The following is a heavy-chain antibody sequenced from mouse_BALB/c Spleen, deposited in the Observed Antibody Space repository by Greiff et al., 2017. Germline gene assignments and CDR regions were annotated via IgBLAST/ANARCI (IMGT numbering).Heavy chain of an antibody. D-gene: IGHD1-1*01. CDR2: ISYSGST. J-gene: IGHJ3*01. Sequence: VQLKESGPGLVKPSQSLSLTCTVTGYSITSDYAWNWIRQFPGNKLEWMGYISYSGSTSYNPSLKSRISITRDTSKNQFFLQLNSVTTEDTATYYCARVTTVGFAYWGQGTLVTVSA. V-gene: IGHV3-2*02. CDR3: ARVTTVGFAY. CDR1: GYSITSDYA.